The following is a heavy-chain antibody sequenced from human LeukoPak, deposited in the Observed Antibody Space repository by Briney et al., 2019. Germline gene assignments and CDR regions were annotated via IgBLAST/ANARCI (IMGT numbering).Heavy chain of an antibody. J-gene: IGHJ6*04. D-gene: IGHD1-1*01. CDR3: ARGERPSYYYGMDV. CDR1: GFTFSSYA. V-gene: IGHV3-30*04. Sequence: HSGRSLRLSCAASGFTFSSYAMHWLRQAPGKGLEWVAVISYDGSNKYYADSVKGRFTISRDNSKNTLYLQMNSLRAEDTAVYYCARGERPSYYYGMDVWGKGTTVTVSS. CDR2: ISYDGSNK.